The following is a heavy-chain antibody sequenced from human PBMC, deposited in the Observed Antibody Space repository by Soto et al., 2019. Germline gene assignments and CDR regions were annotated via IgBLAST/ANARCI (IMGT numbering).Heavy chain of an antibody. CDR3: ARVVSSSSWQIDY. J-gene: IGHJ4*02. CDR1: GFTFSSYW. Sequence: EVHLVESGGGLVQPGGSLRLSCAASGFTFSSYWMHWVGQAPGKRLVWVSRINSDGSSTTYADSVKGRFTISRDNAKNTLYLQMNSLRAEDTAVYYCARVVSSSSWQIDYWGQGTLVTVSS. CDR2: INSDGSST. V-gene: IGHV3-74*01. D-gene: IGHD6-13*01.